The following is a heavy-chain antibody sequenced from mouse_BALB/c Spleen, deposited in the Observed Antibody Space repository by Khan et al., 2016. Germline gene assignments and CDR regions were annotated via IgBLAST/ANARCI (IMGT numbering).Heavy chain of an antibody. CDR2: INTYTGEP. V-gene: IGHV9-3-1*01. CDR1: GYTFTNYG. D-gene: IGHD2-3*01. J-gene: IGHJ4*01. CDR3: ARTHDGYYLYYYAMDY. Sequence: QVQLQQPGPELKKPGETVKISCKASGYTFTNYGMNWVKQAPGKGLKWMGWINTYTGEPTYADDFKGRFAFSLETSASTAYLQINNLKNEDTATYFCARTHDGYYLYYYAMDYWGQGTSVTVSS.